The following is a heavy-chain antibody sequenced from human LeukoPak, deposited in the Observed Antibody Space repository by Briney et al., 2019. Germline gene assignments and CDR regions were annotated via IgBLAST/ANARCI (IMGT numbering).Heavy chain of an antibody. V-gene: IGHV3-23*01. J-gene: IGHJ4*02. CDR3: AKGSSNGRPYYFDY. Sequence: PGGSLRLSCAASGFTFSSYVMSWVRQASGKGLEWVSALNGGGDSTYYVDSVKGRFTTSRDNSKNTLYLQMNSLRAEDTAVYYCAKGSSNGRPYYFDYWGQGALVTVSS. CDR1: GFTFSSYV. CDR2: LNGGGDST. D-gene: IGHD6-19*01.